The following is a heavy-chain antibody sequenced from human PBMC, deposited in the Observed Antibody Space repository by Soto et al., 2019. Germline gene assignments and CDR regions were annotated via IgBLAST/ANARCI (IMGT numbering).Heavy chain of an antibody. D-gene: IGHD6-6*01. J-gene: IGHJ5*02. Sequence: ASVKVSCKASGYTFTSYGISWVRQAPGQGLEWMGWISAYNGNTNYAQKLQGRVTMTTDTSTSTAYMELRSLRSDDTAVYYCARGSSISSSSLVNWFDPGGQETLVTFPS. CDR2: ISAYNGNT. CDR3: ARGSSISSSSLVNWFDP. V-gene: IGHV1-18*01. CDR1: GYTFTSYG.